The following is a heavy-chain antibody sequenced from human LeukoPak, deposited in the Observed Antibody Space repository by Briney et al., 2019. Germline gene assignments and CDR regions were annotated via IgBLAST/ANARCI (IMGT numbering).Heavy chain of an antibody. V-gene: IGHV3-30*01. CDR1: GFTFSSYA. D-gene: IGHD5-12*01. CDR2: ISYDGSNK. J-gene: IGHJ4*02. Sequence: GGSLRLSCAASGFTFSSYAMHWVRQAPGKGLEWVAVISYDGSNKYYADSVKGRFTISRDNSKNTLYLQMNSLRAEDTAVYYCAGDLSGYGRYNYFDYWGQGTLVTVSS. CDR3: AGDLSGYGRYNYFDY.